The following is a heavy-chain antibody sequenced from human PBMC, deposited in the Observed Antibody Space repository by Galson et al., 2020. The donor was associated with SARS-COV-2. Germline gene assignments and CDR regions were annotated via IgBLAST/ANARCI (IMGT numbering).Heavy chain of an antibody. CDR2: IGTAGDT. V-gene: IGHV3-13*01. J-gene: IGHJ2*01. Sequence: GESLKISCAASGFTFSSYDMHWVRQATGKGLEWVSAIGTAGDTYYPGSVKGRFTISRENAKNSLYLQMNSLRAEDTAVYYCARDPTVAGTHPYWYFDLWGRGTLVTVSS. D-gene: IGHD6-19*01. CDR3: ARDPTVAGTHPYWYFDL. CDR1: GFTFSSYD.